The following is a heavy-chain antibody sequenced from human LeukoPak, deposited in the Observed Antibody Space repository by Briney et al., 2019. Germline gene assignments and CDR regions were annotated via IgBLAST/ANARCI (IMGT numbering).Heavy chain of an antibody. CDR3: TKDQTPYYDSSGYDY. D-gene: IGHD3-22*01. CDR2: ISWNSGSI. CDR1: GFTFDDYA. V-gene: IGHV3-9*01. Sequence: GGSLRLSCAASGFTFDDYAMHWVRQAPGKGLEWVSGISWNSGSIGYADSVKGRFTISRDNAKNSLYLQMNSLRAEDTALYYCTKDQTPYYDSSGYDYWGQGTLVTVSS. J-gene: IGHJ4*02.